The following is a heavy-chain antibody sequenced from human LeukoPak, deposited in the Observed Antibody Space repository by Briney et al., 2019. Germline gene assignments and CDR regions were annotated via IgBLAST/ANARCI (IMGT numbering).Heavy chain of an antibody. CDR1: GFTFSSYW. CDR2: IKQDGSEK. Sequence: PGGYLRLSCAASGFTFSSYWMSWVRQAPGKGLEWAANIKQDGSEKYYVDSVKGRFTISRDNAKNSLYLQMNSLRAEDTAVYYCARCRDGYNYYYYYYMDVWGKGTTVTVSS. J-gene: IGHJ6*03. CDR3: ARCRDGYNYYYYYYMDV. V-gene: IGHV3-7*01. D-gene: IGHD5-24*01.